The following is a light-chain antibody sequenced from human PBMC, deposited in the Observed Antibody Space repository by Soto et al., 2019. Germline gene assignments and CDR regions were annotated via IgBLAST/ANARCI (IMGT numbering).Light chain of an antibody. V-gene: IGKV3-20*01. Sequence: EIVSSLSPGALSLSPRERAALYCRASESVNSAYLAWYQHRPAQAPRLLIYGASSRATGVPDRFSGSGSGTEFTLTITRLEPADFALYYCQQYGYSPWTFGLGTKVDI. CDR1: ESVNSAY. CDR2: GAS. CDR3: QQYGYSPWT. J-gene: IGKJ1*01.